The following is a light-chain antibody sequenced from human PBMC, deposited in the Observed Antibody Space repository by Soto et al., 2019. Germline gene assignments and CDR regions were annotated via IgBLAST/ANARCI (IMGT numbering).Light chain of an antibody. Sequence: DITLTQSPSSLSASVVDRVTITCRASQRISNYLNWYQHRPGKAPKLLIYGASTLQSGVPSRFSGSESGTDFTLTITSLQPEDCATYYCQQTYATPITFGQGTRLDIK. V-gene: IGKV1-39*01. CDR3: QQTYATPIT. CDR1: QRISNY. CDR2: GAS. J-gene: IGKJ5*01.